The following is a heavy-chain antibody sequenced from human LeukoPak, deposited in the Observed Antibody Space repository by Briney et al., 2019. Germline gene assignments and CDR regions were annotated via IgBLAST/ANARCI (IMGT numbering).Heavy chain of an antibody. CDR1: GGSLISRSYY. Sequence: SETLSLTCSVSGGSLISRSYYWGWIRQTPGKGLEWIGSINFSGTTYYNPALKSRVTISVDTSKNHFSLKLSSVTAADTAVYYCARSVYYDSSQFDYWGQGTLVTVSS. V-gene: IGHV4-39*07. D-gene: IGHD3-22*01. J-gene: IGHJ4*02. CDR3: ARSVYYDSSQFDY. CDR2: INFSGTT.